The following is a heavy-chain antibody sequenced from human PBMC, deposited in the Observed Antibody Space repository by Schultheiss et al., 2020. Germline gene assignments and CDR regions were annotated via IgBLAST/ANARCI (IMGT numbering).Heavy chain of an antibody. CDR2: ISAYNGNT. V-gene: IGHV1-18*01. Sequence: ASVKVSCKASGGTFSSYGISWVRQAPGQGLEWMGWISAYNGNTNYAQKLQGRVTMTTDTSTSTAYMELRSLRSDDTAVYYCARDGPGVYYDFWSGYRYYFDYWGKGTLVTVSS. D-gene: IGHD3-3*01. CDR3: ARDGPGVYYDFWSGYRYYFDY. J-gene: IGHJ4*02. CDR1: GGTFSSYG.